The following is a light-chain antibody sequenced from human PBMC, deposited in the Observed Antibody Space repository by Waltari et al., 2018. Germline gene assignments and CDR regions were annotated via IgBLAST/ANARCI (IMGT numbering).Light chain of an antibody. CDR2: EVS. CDR3: TSFTRTSIWV. Sequence: QSALTQPASVSGSPGQSITISCTGTSSDVGLYNYFSWYQQHPGKAPKLMIYEVSKRPSGVSNRFSGSKSGNTASLTISGLQAEDEADYYCTSFTRTSIWVFGGGTKLTVL. CDR1: SSDVGLYNY. V-gene: IGLV2-14*01. J-gene: IGLJ3*02.